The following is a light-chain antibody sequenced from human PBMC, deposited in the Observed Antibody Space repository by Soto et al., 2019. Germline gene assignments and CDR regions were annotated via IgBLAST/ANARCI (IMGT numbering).Light chain of an antibody. V-gene: IGKV1-5*03. Sequence: DIQMTQSPSTLSASVGGRVTITCRASQSISFWLAWYQQKPGKAPKPLIYKASSLESGVPSRFSGSGSGTEFTLTISSLQPDDFATYFCQQYHSFSRTFGPGTRVEIK. J-gene: IGKJ1*01. CDR3: QQYHSFSRT. CDR1: QSISFW. CDR2: KAS.